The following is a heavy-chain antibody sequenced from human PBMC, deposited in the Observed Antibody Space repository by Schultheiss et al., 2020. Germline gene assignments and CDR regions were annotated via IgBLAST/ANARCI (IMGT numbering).Heavy chain of an antibody. D-gene: IGHD3-16*02. Sequence: GESLKISCAASGFTFSSYAMSWVRQAPGKGLEWVSAISGSGGSTYYADSVKGRFTISRDNSKNTLYLQMNSLRAEDTAVYYCAKDDYVWGSYRSAYYYYGMDVWGQGTTVTVYS. J-gene: IGHJ6*02. V-gene: IGHV3-23*01. CDR1: GFTFSSYA. CDR3: AKDDYVWGSYRSAYYYYGMDV. CDR2: ISGSGGST.